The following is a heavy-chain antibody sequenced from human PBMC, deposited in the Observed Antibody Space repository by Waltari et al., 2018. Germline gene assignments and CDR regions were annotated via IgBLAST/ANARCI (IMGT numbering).Heavy chain of an antibody. Sequence: QVQLQESGPGLVKPSETLSLTCGVSGYSISSGFYWGWIRQPPGKGLEWIGSMYHGGTTYYSPSLKSRVTISVDTSKNQFSLKLSSLRSEDTAVYYCARDGRDGYNLDYWGQGTLVTVSS. D-gene: IGHD5-12*01. V-gene: IGHV4-38-2*02. CDR2: MYHGGTT. CDR1: GYSISSGFY. J-gene: IGHJ4*02. CDR3: ARDGRDGYNLDY.